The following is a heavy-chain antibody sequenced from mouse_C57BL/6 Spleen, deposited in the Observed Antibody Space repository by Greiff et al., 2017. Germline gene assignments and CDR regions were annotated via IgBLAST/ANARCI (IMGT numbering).Heavy chain of an antibody. J-gene: IGHJ2*01. Sequence: VQLQQSGPELVKPGASVKISCKASGYTFTDYYMNWVKQSHGKSLEWIGDINPNNGGTSYNQKFKGKATLTVDKSSSTAYMELRSLTSEDSAVYYCARGSNYLYYFDYWGQGTTLTVSS. CDR1: GYTFTDYY. V-gene: IGHV1-26*01. CDR3: ARGSNYLYYFDY. CDR2: INPNNGGT. D-gene: IGHD2-5*01.